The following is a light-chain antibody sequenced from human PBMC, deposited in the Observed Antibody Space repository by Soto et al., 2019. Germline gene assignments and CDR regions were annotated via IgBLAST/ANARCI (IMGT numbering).Light chain of an antibody. Sequence: DIQMTQSPSTLSAFVGDRVTITFRASQSISNWLAWYQQKPGKAPKLLIYKASSLESGVPSRFRGSGSGTDFTFTISRLQPEDIATYYCQQYENLPTFGQGTRLEIK. CDR2: KAS. V-gene: IGKV1-5*03. CDR1: QSISNW. CDR3: QQYENLPT. J-gene: IGKJ5*01.